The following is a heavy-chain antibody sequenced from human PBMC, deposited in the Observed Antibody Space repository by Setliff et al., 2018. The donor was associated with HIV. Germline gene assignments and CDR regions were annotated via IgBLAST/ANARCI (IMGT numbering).Heavy chain of an antibody. D-gene: IGHD6-13*01. CDR2: IDDSGNT. J-gene: IGHJ4*02. CDR1: HGSIFGDY. CDR3: ARGSLYSSSSCFDY. Sequence: PSETLSLTCSVSHGSIFGDYWSWVRQSPGKGLEWIAWIDDSGNTNYNPSLKSRVTISVDTSKNQFSLKLSSVTAADTAVYYCARGSLYSSSSCFDYWGQGTLVTVSS. V-gene: IGHV4-59*01.